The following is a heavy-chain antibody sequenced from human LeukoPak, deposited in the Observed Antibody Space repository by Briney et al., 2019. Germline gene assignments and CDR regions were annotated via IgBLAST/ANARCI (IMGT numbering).Heavy chain of an antibody. D-gene: IGHD6-19*01. CDR3: AKRSGYTTGWFFDF. CDR1: GFSFTSYA. Sequence: GGSLRLSCAASGFSFTSYAMSWVRQAPGKGLEWVSSISGSGDNTYYAESVKSRFTISRDNSNNTLFLQMNSLRAEDTAVFYCAKRSGYTTGWFFDFWGQGTLVTVSS. CDR2: ISGSGDNT. J-gene: IGHJ4*02. V-gene: IGHV3-23*01.